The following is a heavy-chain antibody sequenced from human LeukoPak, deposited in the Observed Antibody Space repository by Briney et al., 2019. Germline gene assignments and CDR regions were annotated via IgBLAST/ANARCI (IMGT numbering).Heavy chain of an antibody. CDR1: GYTFTSYA. V-gene: IGHV1-3*03. D-gene: IGHD6-6*01. CDR2: INAGNGNT. J-gene: IGHJ6*03. CDR3: AKEAARPGLDYYYMDV. Sequence: GASVKVSCKASGYTFTSYAMHWVRQAPGQRLEWMGWINAGNGNTKYSQEFQGRVTITADKSTSTAYMELSSLRSEDTAVYYCAKEAARPGLDYYYMDVWGEGTPVTVSS.